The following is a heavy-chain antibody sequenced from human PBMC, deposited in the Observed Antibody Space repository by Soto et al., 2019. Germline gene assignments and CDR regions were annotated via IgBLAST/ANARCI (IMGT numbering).Heavy chain of an antibody. CDR2: INAGNGNT. V-gene: IGHV1-3*01. CDR1: GYTFTSYA. J-gene: IGHJ4*02. CDR3: ARDRGSSGWYGN. D-gene: IGHD6-19*01. Sequence: ASVKVSCKASGYTFTSYAMHWGRQAPGQRLEWMGWINAGNGNTKYSQKFQGRVTITRDTSASTAYMELSSLRSEDTAVYYCARDRGSSGWYGNWGQGTLVTVSS.